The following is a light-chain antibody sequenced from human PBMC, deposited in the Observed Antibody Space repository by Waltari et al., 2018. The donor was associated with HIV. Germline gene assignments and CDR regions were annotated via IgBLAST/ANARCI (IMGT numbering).Light chain of an antibody. V-gene: IGLV2-14*01. J-gene: IGLJ2*01. Sequence: QSALTQPASVSGSHGQSITISCTGTSSDVGGYNYASWYQQHPGKAPKLMIYEVSNRPSGVSNRFSGSKSGNTASLTISGLQAEDEADYYCSSYTSSHVVFGGGTKLTVL. CDR3: SSYTSSHVV. CDR1: SSDVGGYNY. CDR2: EVS.